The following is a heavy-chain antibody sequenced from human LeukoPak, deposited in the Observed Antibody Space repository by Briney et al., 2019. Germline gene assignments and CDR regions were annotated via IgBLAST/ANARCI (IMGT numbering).Heavy chain of an antibody. CDR1: GFTVSSNY. V-gene: IGHV3-53*01. Sequence: PGGSLRLSCAASGFTVSSNYMSWARQAPGKGLERVSVIYSGGSTYYADSVKGRFTISRDNSKNTLYLQMNSLRAEDTAVYYCARAPSYYYDSSGYQYFDYWGQGTLVTVSS. CDR3: ARAPSYYYDSSGYQYFDY. J-gene: IGHJ4*02. CDR2: IYSGGST. D-gene: IGHD3-22*01.